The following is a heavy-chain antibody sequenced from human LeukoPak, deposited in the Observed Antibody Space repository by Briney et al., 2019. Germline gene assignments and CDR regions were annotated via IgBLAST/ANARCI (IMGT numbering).Heavy chain of an antibody. Sequence: GGSLRLSCAASGFTFSDNYMSWIRQAPGKGLEWVSYISSSDAGTYHADSVRGRFTISRDNSKNTLYLQMNSLRAEDAAVYFCAKAPVASCRGAYCYPFDSWGQGTLVTVSS. J-gene: IGHJ4*02. CDR2: ISSSDAGT. D-gene: IGHD2-21*01. V-gene: IGHV3-11*01. CDR1: GFTFSDNY. CDR3: AKAPVASCRGAYCYPFDS.